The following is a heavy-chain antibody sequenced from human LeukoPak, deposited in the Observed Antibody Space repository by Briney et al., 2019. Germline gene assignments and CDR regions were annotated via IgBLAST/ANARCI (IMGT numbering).Heavy chain of an antibody. V-gene: IGHV1-18*01. J-gene: IGHJ5*02. D-gene: IGHD3-9*01. CDR2: ISTYNGDT. CDR3: VRGILSDDTLTGP. Sequence: GASVKVSRKTSGYTFSSYGINWVRQAPGQGLEWMGWISTYNGDTHYAQKLQGRVTMTTDTSTSTAYMELRSLKSDDTAVYYCVRGILSDDTLTGPWGQGTLVTVSS. CDR1: GYTFSSYG.